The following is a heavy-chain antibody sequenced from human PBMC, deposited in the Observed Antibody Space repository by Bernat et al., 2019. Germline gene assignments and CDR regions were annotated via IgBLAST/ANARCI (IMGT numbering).Heavy chain of an antibody. CDR1: GFTFSSYW. V-gene: IGHV3-74*02. Sequence: VQLVESGGGLVKPGGSLRLSCAASGFTFSSYWMHWVRQAPGKGLVWVSRINSDGSSTSYADSVKGRFTISRDNAKNTLYLQMNSLRAEDTAVYYCATASGYCSGGSCYWYGMDVWGQGTTVTVSS. J-gene: IGHJ6*02. CDR2: INSDGSST. D-gene: IGHD2-15*01. CDR3: ATASGYCSGGSCYWYGMDV.